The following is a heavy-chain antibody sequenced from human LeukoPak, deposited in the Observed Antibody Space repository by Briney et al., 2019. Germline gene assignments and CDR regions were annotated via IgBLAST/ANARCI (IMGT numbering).Heavy chain of an antibody. D-gene: IGHD3-3*01. V-gene: IGHV4-4*07. J-gene: IGHJ4*02. CDR1: GGSISSYY. CDR2: IYTSGST. CDR3: ASGGYYDFWSGYNIDERYYFEY. Sequence: SETLSLTCTVSGGSISSYYWSWIRQPAGKGREWIGRIYTSGSTNYNPSLKSRVTISVDTSKNQFSLKLSSVTAADTAVYYWASGGYYDFWSGYNIDERYYFEYGGQGTLVTVSS.